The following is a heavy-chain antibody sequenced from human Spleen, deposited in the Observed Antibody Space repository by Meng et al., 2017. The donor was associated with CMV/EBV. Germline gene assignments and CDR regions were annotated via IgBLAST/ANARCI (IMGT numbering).Heavy chain of an antibody. D-gene: IGHD7-27*01. CDR3: VKGWQNLGDY. J-gene: IGHJ4*02. V-gene: IGHV3-23*01. CDR2: ISGSGGST. CDR1: GYTFSSYS. Sequence: GESLKISCRASGYTFSSYSMSWVRQAPGKGLEWVSSISGSGGSTYSADSVKGRLTISRDNSESTLYLQMNSLTAEDTAIYSCVKGWQNLGDYWGQGTLVTVSS.